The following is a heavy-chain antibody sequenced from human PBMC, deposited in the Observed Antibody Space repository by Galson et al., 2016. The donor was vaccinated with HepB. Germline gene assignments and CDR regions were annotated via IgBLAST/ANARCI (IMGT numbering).Heavy chain of an antibody. Sequence: SLRLSCAASGFTFNNFGMHWVRQAPGKGLEWVAVIWYDRSNKFYADSVKGRFTISRDNSKNTLYLQMNSLKTEDTAVYYCARVKMELTYYYYGLDVWGQGTTATVSS. D-gene: IGHD1-7*01. CDR2: IWYDRSNK. J-gene: IGHJ6*02. CDR3: ARVKMELTYYYYGLDV. V-gene: IGHV3-33*01. CDR1: GFTFNNFG.